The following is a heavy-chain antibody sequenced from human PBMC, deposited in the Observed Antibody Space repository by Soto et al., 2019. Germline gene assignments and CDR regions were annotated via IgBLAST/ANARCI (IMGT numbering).Heavy chain of an antibody. J-gene: IGHJ4*02. D-gene: IGHD2-2*01. CDR3: AIAQDIVVVPAAISTFDY. CDR1: GGSFSGYY. CDR2: INHSGST. V-gene: IGHV4-34*01. Sequence: SETLSLTCAVYGGSFSGYYWSWIRQPPGKGLEWIGEINHSGSTNYNPSLKSRVTISVDTSKNQFSLKLSSVTAADTAVYYCAIAQDIVVVPAAISTFDYWGQGTLVTVSS.